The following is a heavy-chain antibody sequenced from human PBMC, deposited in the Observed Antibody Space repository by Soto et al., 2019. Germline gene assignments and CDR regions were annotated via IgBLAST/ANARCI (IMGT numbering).Heavy chain of an antibody. Sequence: PGGSLRLSCVASGFMFRTYWMSWVRQAPGKGLEWVANIKEDGSEEYYVDSVKGRFTISRDNAKNSLYLQMNSLRAEDTAVYYCAREPWWPDYWGQGTLVTVSS. V-gene: IGHV3-7*01. J-gene: IGHJ4*02. D-gene: IGHD2-15*01. CDR3: AREPWWPDY. CDR2: IKEDGSEE. CDR1: GFMFRTYW.